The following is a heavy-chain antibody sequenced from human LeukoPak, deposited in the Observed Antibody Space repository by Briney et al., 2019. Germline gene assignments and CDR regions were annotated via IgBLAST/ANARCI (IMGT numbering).Heavy chain of an antibody. V-gene: IGHV4-61*02. Sequence: SETLSLTCTVSGGSIISGSYYWSWIRQPGGKGLEWIGRIYTSGSTNYNPSLKSRVTISVDTSKNQFSLKLSSVTAADTAVYYCARDQDSSSWPAFDYWGQGTLVTVSS. D-gene: IGHD6-13*01. CDR2: IYTSGST. CDR3: ARDQDSSSWPAFDY. J-gene: IGHJ4*02. CDR1: GGSIISGSYY.